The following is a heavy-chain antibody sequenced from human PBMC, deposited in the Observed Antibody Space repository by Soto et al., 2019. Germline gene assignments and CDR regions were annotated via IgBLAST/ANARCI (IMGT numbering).Heavy chain of an antibody. CDR1: GIPVNNYA. CDR2: ISGSSTSA. V-gene: IGHV3-23*01. J-gene: IGHJ4*02. D-gene: IGHD3-16*01. CDR3: AKEYAGGISMITSYFDY. Sequence: GGSLMLSRAPSGIPVNNYALSSVPPAPGEGLEWVSAISGSSTSAYYADSVKGRFTISRDNSKNTLSLQMNSLRADDTAVYYCAKEYAGGISMITSYFDYWGRGTLVTVSS.